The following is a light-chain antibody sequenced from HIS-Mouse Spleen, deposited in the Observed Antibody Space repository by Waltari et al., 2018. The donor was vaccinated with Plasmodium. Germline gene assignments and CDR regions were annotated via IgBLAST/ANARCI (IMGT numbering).Light chain of an antibody. V-gene: IGLV3-10*01. CDR1: ALPKKY. CDR3: YSTDSSGNHRV. Sequence: SYELTQPPSVSVSPGQTARITCSGDALPKKYAYWYQQKSGQAPVLFIYKDSKRPSGIPEGFSGSSSGTMATLTISGAQVEDEADYYCYSTDSSGNHRVFGGGTKLTVL. CDR2: KDS. J-gene: IGLJ3*02.